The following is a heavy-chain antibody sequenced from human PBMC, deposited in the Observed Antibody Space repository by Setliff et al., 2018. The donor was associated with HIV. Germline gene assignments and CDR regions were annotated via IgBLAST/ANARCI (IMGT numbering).Heavy chain of an antibody. D-gene: IGHD4-4*01. J-gene: IGHJ2*01. CDR3: ARDYSNVGFDL. V-gene: IGHV3-74*03. CDR1: VFTFSAYW. Sequence: GGSLRLSCAASVFTFSAYWMHWVRQSPGRGLVGVSHIKGDGSITKYADSVKGRFTISRDNAKNTLYLQMNSLRAEDTAVYYCARDYSNVGFDLWGRGTLVTVSS. CDR2: IKGDGSIT.